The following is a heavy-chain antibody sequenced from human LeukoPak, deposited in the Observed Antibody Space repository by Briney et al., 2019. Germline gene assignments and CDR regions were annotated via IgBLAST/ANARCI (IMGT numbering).Heavy chain of an antibody. D-gene: IGHD3-16*01. CDR2: ISGSGGTT. CDR1: AFTFSSYA. CDR3: ATDGGLSRVADRGFDS. Sequence: PGGSLRLSCAASAFTFSSYAMSWVRQAPGKGLEWVSAISGSGGTTYCADSVKGRFTISRDNSKNTLYLRMNSLGAEDTAVYYCATDGGLSRVADRGFDSWGQGTLVTVSS. J-gene: IGHJ4*02. V-gene: IGHV3-23*01.